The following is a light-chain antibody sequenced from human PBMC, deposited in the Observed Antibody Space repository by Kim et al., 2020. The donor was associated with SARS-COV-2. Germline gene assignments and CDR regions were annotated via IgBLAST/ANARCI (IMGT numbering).Light chain of an antibody. Sequence: VDLGQTVRITCQGDSLRSYYASWYQQKPGQAPVLVIYGKNNRPSGIPDRFSGSSSGNTASLTITGAQAEDEADYYCNSRDSSGNRVFGGGTKLTVL. CDR1: SLRSYY. V-gene: IGLV3-19*01. CDR3: NSRDSSGNRV. CDR2: GKN. J-gene: IGLJ3*02.